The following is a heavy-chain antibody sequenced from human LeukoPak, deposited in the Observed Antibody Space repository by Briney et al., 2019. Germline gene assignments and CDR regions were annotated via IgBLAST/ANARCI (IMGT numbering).Heavy chain of an antibody. Sequence: GGSLRLSCAASGFTFSSYSMHWVRQAPGRGLVWVSRINSDDSSATYADSVKGRFTISRDNAKNMLYLQMNSLSADDTAVYYCTRDLIYGGQGTLVTVSS. CDR1: GFTFSSYS. J-gene: IGHJ4*02. CDR3: TRDLIY. CDR2: INSDDSSA. V-gene: IGHV3-74*01. D-gene: IGHD2/OR15-2a*01.